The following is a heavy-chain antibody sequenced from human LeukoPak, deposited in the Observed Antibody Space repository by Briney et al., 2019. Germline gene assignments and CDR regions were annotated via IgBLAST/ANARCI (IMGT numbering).Heavy chain of an antibody. CDR1: GFTFSSYS. V-gene: IGHV3-21*01. CDR2: ISSSSSYI. CDR3: ARAAPPESYGDIVVVPAAHRGSPTFDY. Sequence: GGSLRLSCAASGFTFSSYSMNWVRQAPGKGLEWVSSISSSSSYIYYADSVKGRFTISRDNAKNSLYLQMNSLRAEDTAVYYCARAAPPESYGDIVVVPAAHRGSPTFDYWGQGTLVTVSS. J-gene: IGHJ4*02. D-gene: IGHD2-2*01.